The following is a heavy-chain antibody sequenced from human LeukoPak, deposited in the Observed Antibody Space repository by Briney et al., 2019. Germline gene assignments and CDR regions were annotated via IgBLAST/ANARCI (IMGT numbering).Heavy chain of an antibody. CDR2: ISAYNGDT. CDR1: GYTFTRYG. V-gene: IGHV1-18*01. D-gene: IGHD5-24*01. J-gene: IGHJ4*02. CDR3: ARDQGDGFMDY. Sequence: ASVKVSCKASGYTFTRYGISWVRQAPGQGLEWMGWISAYNGDTNYAQNLQGRVTMTTDTSTNIAYMELRSLRSDDTAVYYCARDQGDGFMDYWGQGTLVTVSS.